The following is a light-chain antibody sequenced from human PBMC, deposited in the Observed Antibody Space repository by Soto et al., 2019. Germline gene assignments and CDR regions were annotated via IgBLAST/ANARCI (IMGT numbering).Light chain of an antibody. CDR3: HQYGSSPT. Sequence: EIVLTQSPGTLSLSPGERATLSCRASQSVSKNYLAWYQQKPGQAPRVLIYSASNRATCIPDRFSGSGSGTDFTLTISRLEPEDFAVYYCHQYGSSPTFGQGTKVEIK. CDR1: QSVSKNY. V-gene: IGKV3-20*01. CDR2: SAS. J-gene: IGKJ1*01.